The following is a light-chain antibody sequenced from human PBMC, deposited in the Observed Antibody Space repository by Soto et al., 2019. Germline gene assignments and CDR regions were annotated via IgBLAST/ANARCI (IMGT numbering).Light chain of an antibody. CDR1: SSDVGGYNY. CDR2: DVS. CDR3: SSYTSSLVV. J-gene: IGLJ2*01. V-gene: IGLV2-14*01. Sequence: QSALTQPASVSGSPGQSITISCTGTSSDVGGYNYVSWYQQHPGKAPKLMIYDVSNRPSGVSNRFSGSKSGNTASLTISGLQAEDEAEYYCSSYTSSLVVFGGGTKLTVL.